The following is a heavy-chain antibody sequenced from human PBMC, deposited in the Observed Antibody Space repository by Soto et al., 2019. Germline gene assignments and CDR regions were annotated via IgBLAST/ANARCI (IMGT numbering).Heavy chain of an antibody. Sequence: ASVKVSCKASGYTFTIYAMHWVRQAPRQRLEWMGWINAGNGNTKYSQKFQGRVTITRDTSASTAYMELSSLRSEDTAVYYCARDQAYCSGGSSYTFDYWGQGTLVTVSS. CDR2: INAGNGNT. J-gene: IGHJ4*02. V-gene: IGHV1-3*01. CDR3: ARDQAYCSGGSSYTFDY. CDR1: GYTFTIYA. D-gene: IGHD2-15*01.